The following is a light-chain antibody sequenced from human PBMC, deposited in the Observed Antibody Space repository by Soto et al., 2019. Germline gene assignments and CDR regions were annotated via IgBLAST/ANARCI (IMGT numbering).Light chain of an antibody. CDR1: SXDVGSHKL. Sequence: QSVLTQPASVSGSPGQSITISCTGTSXDVGSHKLVSWYQQYPGKAPKLIIFEASKRPSGVSNRFSGSKSGSTASLTISGLQAEDEADYYCCSNAGGSTYVFGTGTKV. CDR3: CSNAGGSTYV. CDR2: EAS. J-gene: IGLJ1*01. V-gene: IGLV2-23*01.